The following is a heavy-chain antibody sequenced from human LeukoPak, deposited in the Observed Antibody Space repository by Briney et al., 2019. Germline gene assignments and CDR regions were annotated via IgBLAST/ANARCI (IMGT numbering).Heavy chain of an antibody. D-gene: IGHD4-11*01. CDR3: ARVGYSNYFQH. J-gene: IGHJ1*01. CDR2: IYRGDST. Sequence: PGGSLRLSCAASGFTVSSNYMSWVRQAPGKGLEWVSVIYRGDSTYYADSVKGRFTISRDNSKNTLYLQMNSLRTEDTAVYYCARVGYSNYFQHWGQGTLVTVSS. V-gene: IGHV3-53*01. CDR1: GFTVSSNY.